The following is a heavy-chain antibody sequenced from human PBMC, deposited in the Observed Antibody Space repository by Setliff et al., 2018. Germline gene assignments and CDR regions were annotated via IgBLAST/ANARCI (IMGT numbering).Heavy chain of an antibody. D-gene: IGHD2-15*01. CDR3: GRGFSRIEGWGNGFDP. CDR2: IYDSGNS. CDR1: GGSVSNSGFF. J-gene: IGHJ5*02. Sequence: SETLSLTCTVSGGSVSNSGFFWGWLRQAPGKGLEWIGNIYDSGNSNYNASLKSRRIITRDTSKNQISLKLTSVTAADTAVYYCGRGFSRIEGWGNGFDPWGQGILVTVSS. V-gene: IGHV4-39*01.